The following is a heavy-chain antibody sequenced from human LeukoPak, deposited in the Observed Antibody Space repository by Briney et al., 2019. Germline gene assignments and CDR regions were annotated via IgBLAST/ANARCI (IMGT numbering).Heavy chain of an antibody. CDR1: ASNFNKYD. J-gene: IGHJ4*02. V-gene: IGHV3-23*01. CDR2: ITGRSEKT. D-gene: IGHD6-19*01. CDR3: ARGGCLDD. Sequence: GGSRRPSSAPSASNFNKYDMTWARQPPGKGRGWVSTITGRSEKTTYTNSVKGRSVTSRDNPKDTPYRQINSLRAKAPALYYCARGGCLDDLGQGALVTVSS.